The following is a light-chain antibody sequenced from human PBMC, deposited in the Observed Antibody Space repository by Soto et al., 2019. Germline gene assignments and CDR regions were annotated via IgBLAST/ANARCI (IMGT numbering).Light chain of an antibody. CDR3: QQYNSYSPST. CDR2: DAS. J-gene: IGKJ1*01. CDR1: QSISSW. Sequence: DIQMTQSPSTLSASVGDRVTITCRASQSISSWLAWYQQKPGKAPKLLIYDASRLESGVPSRFSGSGSGTEFTLTISSLXPDDFATYYCQQYNSYSPSTFGQGTKVDTK. V-gene: IGKV1-5*01.